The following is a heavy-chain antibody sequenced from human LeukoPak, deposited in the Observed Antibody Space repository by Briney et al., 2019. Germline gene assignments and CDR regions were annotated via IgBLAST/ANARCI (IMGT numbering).Heavy chain of an antibody. D-gene: IGHD3-9*01. CDR3: ARVLTGYYPFFDY. J-gene: IGHJ4*02. CDR2: IYHSGST. CDR1: GGSISSSNW. V-gene: IGHV4-4*02. Sequence: SETLSLTCAVSGGSISSSNWWSWVRQPPGKGLEWIGEIYHSGSTNYNPSLKSRVTISVDKSKNQFSLKLSSVTAADTAVYYCARVLTGYYPFFDYWGQGTLVTVSS.